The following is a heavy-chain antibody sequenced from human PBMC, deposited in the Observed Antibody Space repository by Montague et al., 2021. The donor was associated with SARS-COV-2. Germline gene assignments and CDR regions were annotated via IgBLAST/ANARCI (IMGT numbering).Heavy chain of an antibody. J-gene: IGHJ4*02. CDR2: INDRGVTNY. CDR3: ARWDPQTLTVISLRGKSANDY. V-gene: IGHV4-34*01. CDR1: GESFSGFF. Sequence: SETLSLTCAVYGESFSGFFWSWIRQPPGKGLEWIAEINDRGVTNYNYNPSLGSRVTISAATTKYQLSLKLRSATAADTAVYYCARWDPQTLTVISLRGKSANDYWGQGTLVTVSS. D-gene: IGHD4-11*01.